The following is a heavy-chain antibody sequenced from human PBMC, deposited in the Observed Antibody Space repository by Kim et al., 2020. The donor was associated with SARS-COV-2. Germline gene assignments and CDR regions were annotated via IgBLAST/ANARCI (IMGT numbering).Heavy chain of an antibody. CDR1: GFTFSSYL. Sequence: GGSLRLSCAASGFTFSSYLMHWVRQAPGKGLEWVSRTETDGSSTTYADSVKGRFTVCRDNAKNMLYLQMNSLRVEDTAVYYCTRGVGSLVFWGQGTTVTV. V-gene: IGHV3-74*01. CDR2: TETDGSST. D-gene: IGHD3-16*02. J-gene: IGHJ6*02. CDR3: TRGVGSLVF.